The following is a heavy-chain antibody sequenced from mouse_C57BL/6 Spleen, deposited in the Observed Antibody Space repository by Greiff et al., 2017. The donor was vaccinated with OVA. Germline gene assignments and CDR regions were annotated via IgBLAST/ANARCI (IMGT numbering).Heavy chain of an antibody. CDR2: ISYDGSN. CDR3: ARALFITTVVATEYAMDY. CDR1: GYSITSGYY. Sequence: DVQLQESGPGLVKPSQSLSLTCSVTGYSITSGYYWNWIRQFPGNKLEWMGYISYDGSNNYNPSLKNRISITRDTSKNQFFLKLNSVTTEDTATYYCARALFITTVVATEYAMDYWGQGTSVTVSS. J-gene: IGHJ4*01. D-gene: IGHD1-1*01. V-gene: IGHV3-6*01.